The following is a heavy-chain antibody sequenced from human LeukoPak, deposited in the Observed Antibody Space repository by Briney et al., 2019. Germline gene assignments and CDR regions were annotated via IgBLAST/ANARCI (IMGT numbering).Heavy chain of an antibody. CDR2: INPNSGGT. J-gene: IGHJ4*02. CDR3: TRARGHILVNY. V-gene: IGHV1-2*02. Sequence: MGCINPNSGGTNYAQKFQGRVTITRDTSISTAYMELSRLRSDDTAVYYCTRARGHILVNYWGQGTLVTVSS. D-gene: IGHD2-21*01.